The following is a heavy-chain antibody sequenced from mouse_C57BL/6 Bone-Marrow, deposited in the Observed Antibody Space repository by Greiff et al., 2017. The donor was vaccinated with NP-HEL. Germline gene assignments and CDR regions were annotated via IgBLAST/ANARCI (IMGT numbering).Heavy chain of an antibody. CDR2: INPGSGGT. J-gene: IGHJ1*03. CDR3: ARSRYALRRYWYFDV. D-gene: IGHD2-12*01. Sequence: QVQLQESGAELVRPGTSVKVSCKASGYAFTNYLIEWVKQRPGQGLEWIGVINPGSGGTNYNEKFKGKATLTADKSSSTAYMQLSSLTSEDSAVYFCARSRYALRRYWYFDVWGTGTTVTVSS. CDR1: GYAFTNYL. V-gene: IGHV1-54*01.